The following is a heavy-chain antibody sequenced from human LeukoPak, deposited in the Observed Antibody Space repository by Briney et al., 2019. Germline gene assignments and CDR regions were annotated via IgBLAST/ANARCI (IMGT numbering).Heavy chain of an antibody. CDR2: ISGSGGST. V-gene: IGHV3-23*01. D-gene: IGHD6-19*01. CDR3: AKVCPQWLLRRYYYYYMGV. J-gene: IGHJ6*03. CDR1: GFTFSSYA. Sequence: GGSLRLSCAASGFTFSSYAMSWVRQAPGKGLEWVSAISGSGGSTYYADSVKGRFTISRDNSKNTLYLQMNSLRAEDTAVYYCAKVCPQWLLRRYYYYYMGVWGKGTTVTVSS.